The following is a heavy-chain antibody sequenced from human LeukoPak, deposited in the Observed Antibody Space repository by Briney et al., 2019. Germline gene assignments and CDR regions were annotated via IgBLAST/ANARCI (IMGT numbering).Heavy chain of an antibody. CDR3: ARELGEMATHDFDY. D-gene: IGHD5-24*01. J-gene: IGHJ4*02. V-gene: IGHV1-3*01. CDR2: INAGNGNT. Sequence: ASVKVSCKASGYTFTSYAMHWVRQAPGQRLEWMGWINAGNGNTKYSQKFQGRVTITRDTSASTAYMELSSLRSEDTAVYYCARELGEMATHDFDYWGQGTLVTVSS. CDR1: GYTFTSYA.